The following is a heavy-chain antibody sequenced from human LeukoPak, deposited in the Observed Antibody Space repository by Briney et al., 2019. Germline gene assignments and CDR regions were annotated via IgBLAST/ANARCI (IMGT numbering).Heavy chain of an antibody. CDR3: AKLESHWAAAGLDY. CDR1: GFTFSSYG. Sequence: GGSLRLSCAASGFTFSSYGMHWVRQAPGKGLEWVAFIRYDGSNKYYADSVKGRFTISRDNSKNTLYPQMNSLRAEDTAVYYCAKLESHWAAAGLDYWGQGTLVTVSS. D-gene: IGHD6-13*01. V-gene: IGHV3-30*02. CDR2: IRYDGSNK. J-gene: IGHJ4*02.